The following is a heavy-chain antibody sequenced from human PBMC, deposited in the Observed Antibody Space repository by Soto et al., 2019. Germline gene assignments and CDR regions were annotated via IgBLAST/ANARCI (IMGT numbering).Heavy chain of an antibody. J-gene: IGHJ6*02. V-gene: IGHV3-7*01. CDR3: TRDGSPFALDV. CDR2: IKTDGSEK. Sequence: EVQLVESGGGLVQPGGSLRLSCAASGFTFSSYWMSWVRQAPGKGLEWVANIKTDGSEKYYMDSVRGRFTTSRDNDRNFFFPQRNSLTGADTTVYYCTRDGSPFALDVWGLGTSVTVSS. CDR1: GFTFSSYW.